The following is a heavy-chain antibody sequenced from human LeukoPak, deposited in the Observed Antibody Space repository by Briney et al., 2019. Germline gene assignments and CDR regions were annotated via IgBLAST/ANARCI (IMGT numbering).Heavy chain of an antibody. Sequence: GSLRLSCAASEFIVSINYMTWVRQASGKGLEWVSSISSSSSYIYYADSVKGRFTISRDNAKNSLYLQMNSLRAEDTAVYYCARDFHPPDDYGDYWGQGTLVTVSS. CDR2: ISSSSSYI. J-gene: IGHJ4*02. CDR3: ARDFHPPDDYGDY. V-gene: IGHV3-21*01. CDR1: EFIVSINY. D-gene: IGHD5-24*01.